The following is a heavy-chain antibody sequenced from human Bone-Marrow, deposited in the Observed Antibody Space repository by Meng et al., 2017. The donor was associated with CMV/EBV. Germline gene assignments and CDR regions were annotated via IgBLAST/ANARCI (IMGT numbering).Heavy chain of an antibody. CDR1: GGSISSYY. D-gene: IGHD3-3*01. V-gene: IGHV4-59*01. Sequence: SETLSLTCTVSGGSISSYYWSWIRQPPGKGLEWIGYIYYRGSTNYNPSLTSRVTISVDTSKNQFSLKLSSVTAADTAVYYCAREDLVKGRYGMDVWGQGTTVTVSS. CDR3: AREDLVKGRYGMDV. J-gene: IGHJ6*02. CDR2: IYYRGST.